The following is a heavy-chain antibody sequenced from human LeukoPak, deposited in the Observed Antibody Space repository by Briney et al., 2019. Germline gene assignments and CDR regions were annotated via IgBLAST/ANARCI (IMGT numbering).Heavy chain of an antibody. Sequence: GASVKVSCKASGYTFSDYYMHWVRQAPGQGPEWMGWINPNSGATNSAQKFQGWVTMTRDTSISTAYMELTRLRSDDTAVYYCARADSTYGSGSYYNEGFWFDPWGQGTLVTVSS. CDR1: GYTFSDYY. J-gene: IGHJ5*02. CDR3: ARADSTYGSGSYYNEGFWFDP. D-gene: IGHD3-10*01. V-gene: IGHV1-2*04. CDR2: INPNSGAT.